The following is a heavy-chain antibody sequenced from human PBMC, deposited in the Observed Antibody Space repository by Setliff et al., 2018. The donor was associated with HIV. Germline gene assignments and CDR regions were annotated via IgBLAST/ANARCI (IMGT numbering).Heavy chain of an antibody. Sequence: ASVKVSCKASGSTFSTYDINWVRQAPGQGPEWMGVINPHGGSTNYAQKFQGRVTMTRDTSTSTVYMELSSLRSDDTAVYYCARLRPTAFFDYWGQGTLVTVSS. V-gene: IGHV1-46*01. CDR2: INPHGGST. CDR3: ARLRPTAFFDY. CDR1: GSTFSTYD. J-gene: IGHJ4*02. D-gene: IGHD3-3*01.